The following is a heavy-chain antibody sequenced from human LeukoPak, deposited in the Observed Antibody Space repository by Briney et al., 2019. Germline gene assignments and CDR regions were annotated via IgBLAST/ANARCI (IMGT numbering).Heavy chain of an antibody. Sequence: PGGSLRLSCAASGFTFDDYAMHWVRQGPGKGLEWVSGISWNSGSIGYADSVKGRFTISRDNAKNSLYLQMNSLRAEDTAVYYCARDMGANGFDYWGQGTLVTVSS. D-gene: IGHD1-26*01. CDR1: GFTFDDYA. CDR2: ISWNSGSI. J-gene: IGHJ4*02. V-gene: IGHV3-9*01. CDR3: ARDMGANGFDY.